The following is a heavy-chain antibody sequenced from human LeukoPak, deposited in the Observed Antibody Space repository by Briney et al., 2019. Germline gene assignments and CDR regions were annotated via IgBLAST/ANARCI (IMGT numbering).Heavy chain of an antibody. D-gene: IGHD5-24*01. CDR2: IRYDGGDT. CDR1: GFTFSGSA. CDR3: AREDGYSFDY. Sequence: GGSLRLSCAASGFTFSGSAFHWFRKAPGKGLEWVAFIRYDGGDTYYAGSVKGRFTISRDNSKNTLYLQMNSLRAEDTAVYYCAREDGYSFDYWGQGTLVTVSS. J-gene: IGHJ4*02. V-gene: IGHV3-30*02.